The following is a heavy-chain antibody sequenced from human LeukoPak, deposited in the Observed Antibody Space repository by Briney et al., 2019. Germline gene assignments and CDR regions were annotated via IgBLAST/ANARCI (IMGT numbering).Heavy chain of an antibody. CDR3: ARHKRHQGTSPTARLDP. CDR1: GGSISDYY. CDR2: IYNSAGY. V-gene: IGHV4-59*08. Sequence: SETLSLTCSVSGGSISDYYWSWIRQPPGKGLEWIGFIYNSAGYTYSPSLKSRLSTTFDTNKNHFFLMLISVTAADTAVYYCARHKRHQGTSPTARLDPWGQGTLVTVSS. D-gene: IGHD5-18*01. J-gene: IGHJ5*02.